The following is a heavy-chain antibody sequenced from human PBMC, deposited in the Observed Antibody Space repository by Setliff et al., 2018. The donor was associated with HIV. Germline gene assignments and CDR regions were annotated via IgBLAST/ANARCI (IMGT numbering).Heavy chain of an antibody. J-gene: IGHJ4*02. D-gene: IGHD3-22*01. CDR3: ARVGWDYYDSSGVGEFDY. CDR1: GCSISSGYY. CDR2: IYYSGRT. Sequence: PSETLSLTCTVSGCSISSGYYWGWIRQPPGKGLEWIGSIYYSGRTYYNPSLKSRVTISVDTSKNQFSLKLSSVTAADTAVYYCARVGWDYYDSSGVGEFDYWGQGTLVTVSS. V-gene: IGHV4-38-2*02.